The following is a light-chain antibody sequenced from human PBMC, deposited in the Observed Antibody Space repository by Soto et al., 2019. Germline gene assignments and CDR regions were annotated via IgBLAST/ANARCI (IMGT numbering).Light chain of an antibody. CDR2: AAS. J-gene: IGKJ3*01. V-gene: IGKV1-27*01. Sequence: DIQMTQSPTSLSASVGDRVTITCRASQDIRNFVAWYQQKPGKAPKLLIYAASTLQSGVPSRFSGSGSGTDFTLTINSLQPXDVXXXXXXXYSSVPVFGPGTKVEIK. CDR3: XXYSSVPV. CDR1: QDIRNF.